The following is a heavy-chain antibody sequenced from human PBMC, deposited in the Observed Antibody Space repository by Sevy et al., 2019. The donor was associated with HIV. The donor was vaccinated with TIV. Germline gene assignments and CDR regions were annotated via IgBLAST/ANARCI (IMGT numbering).Heavy chain of an antibody. J-gene: IGHJ4*02. D-gene: IGHD1-26*01. CDR3: AGENAWGRGYS. Sequence: GGSLRLSCAASGFAFYDYSMSWIRQAPGKGLEWVATLSFGCGKINYADSVKGRFTISRDNSKNSFYLQMDNLRVEDTAMYYCAGENAWGRGYSWGQGTLVTVSS. V-gene: IGHV3-23*01. CDR1: GFAFYDYS. CDR2: LSFGCGKI.